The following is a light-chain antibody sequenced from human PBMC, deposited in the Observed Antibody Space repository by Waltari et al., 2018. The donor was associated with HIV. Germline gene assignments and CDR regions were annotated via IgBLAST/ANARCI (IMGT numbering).Light chain of an antibody. V-gene: IGLV6-57*01. CDR1: SGSIASNY. CDR2: EDN. J-gene: IGLJ2*01. CDR3: QSYDSSNHVV. Sequence: MLTQPHSVSESPGKTVTISCTRSSGSIASNYVPWYQQRPGSSPTTVIYEDNQRPSGVPDRFSGSIDSSSNSASLTISGLKTEDEADYYCQSYDSSNHVVFGGGTKLTVL.